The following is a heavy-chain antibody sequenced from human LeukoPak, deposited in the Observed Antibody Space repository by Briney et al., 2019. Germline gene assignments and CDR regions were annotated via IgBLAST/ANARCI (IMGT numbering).Heavy chain of an antibody. Sequence: GGSLRLSCAALGFTFSSYGMHWVRQAPGKGLEWVAFIRYDGSNKYYADSVKGRFTISRDNSKNTLYLQMNSLRAEDTAVYYCAKGALVGATPPDYWGQGTLVTVSS. J-gene: IGHJ4*02. CDR3: AKGALVGATPPDY. V-gene: IGHV3-30*02. D-gene: IGHD1-26*01. CDR2: IRYDGSNK. CDR1: GFTFSSYG.